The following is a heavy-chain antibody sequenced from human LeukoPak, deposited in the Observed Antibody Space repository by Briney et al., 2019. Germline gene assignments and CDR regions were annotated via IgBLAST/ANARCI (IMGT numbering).Heavy chain of an antibody. CDR2: VSGSGGST. CDR3: AKDGYKGSSTSCYFDY. D-gene: IGHD2-2*01. Sequence: PGGSLRLSCAASGFTFSSYAMSWVRQAPGKGLEWVSAVSGSGGSTYYADSVKGRFTISRDNSKNTLYLQMNSLRAEDTAVYYCAKDGYKGSSTSCYFDYWGQGTLVTVSS. J-gene: IGHJ4*02. V-gene: IGHV3-23*01. CDR1: GFTFSSYA.